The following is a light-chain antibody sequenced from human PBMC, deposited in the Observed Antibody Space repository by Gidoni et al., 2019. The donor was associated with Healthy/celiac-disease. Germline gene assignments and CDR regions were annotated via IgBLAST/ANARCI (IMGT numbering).Light chain of an antibody. V-gene: IGKV3-20*01. CDR2: GAS. Sequence: EMVLTQSPGTLSLSPGERATLSCRASQSVSSTYLAWYQQKPGQAPRLLMSGASSRATGIPDRFSGSGSGTDFTLTISRLEPEDFAVYYCQQYGSSPWTFGQGTKVAIK. CDR3: QQYGSSPWT. J-gene: IGKJ1*01. CDR1: QSVSSTY.